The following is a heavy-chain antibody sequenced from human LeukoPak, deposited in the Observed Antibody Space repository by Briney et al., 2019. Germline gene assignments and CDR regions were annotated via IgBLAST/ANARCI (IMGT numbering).Heavy chain of an antibody. D-gene: IGHD3-16*01. CDR2: MGSSTDST. CDR1: GFTFSTYA. Sequence: GGSLRLSCAASGFTFSTYAMSWVRQAPGKGLEWVSGMGSSTDSTYYADSVKGRFAISRDNSKNTLYLQMNSLRAEDTALYYCGMKRFNDYYDFWGQGTLVTVSS. V-gene: IGHV3-23*01. CDR3: GMKRFNDYYDF. J-gene: IGHJ4*02.